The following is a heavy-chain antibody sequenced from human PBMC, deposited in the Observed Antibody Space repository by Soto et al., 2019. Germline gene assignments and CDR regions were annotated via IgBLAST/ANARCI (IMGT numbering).Heavy chain of an antibody. J-gene: IGHJ5*02. V-gene: IGHV1-69*01. CDR2: IIPIFGTA. Sequence: QVQLVQSGAEVKKPGSSVKVSCKASGGTFSSYAISWVRQAPGQGLEWMGGIIPIFGTANYAQKFQGRVTMTADEATSTAYMELSSLRSEDTAVYYWARGVESSSWYLVSWFDPWGQGTLVTVSS. CDR1: GGTFSSYA. CDR3: ARGVESSSWYLVSWFDP. D-gene: IGHD6-13*01.